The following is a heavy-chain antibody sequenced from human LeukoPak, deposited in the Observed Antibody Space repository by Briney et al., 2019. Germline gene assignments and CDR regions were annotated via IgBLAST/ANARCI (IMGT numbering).Heavy chain of an antibody. D-gene: IGHD3-10*01. CDR1: GGTFSSYA. V-gene: IGHV1-69*06. J-gene: IGHJ6*04. CDR3: ARESSLYYYGSGVYYYGMDV. Sequence: GASVKVSCKASGGTFSSYAISWVRQAPGRGLEWMGGIIPIFGTANYAQKFQGRVTITADKSTSTAYMELSSLRPEDTAVYYCARESSLYYYGSGVYYYGMDVWGKGTTVTVSS. CDR2: IIPIFGTA.